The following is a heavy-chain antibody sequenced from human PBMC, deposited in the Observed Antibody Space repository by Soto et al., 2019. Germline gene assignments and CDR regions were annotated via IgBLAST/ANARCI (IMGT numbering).Heavy chain of an antibody. J-gene: IGHJ4*02. CDR1: GFTFSSYA. Sequence: EVQLLESGGGLVQPGGSLRLSCAASGFTFSSYAMSWVRQAPGKGLEWVSAISGSGGSTYYADSVKGRFTISRDTSKNTLYLQLNSLRAEDTAVYYCAKDFVLRFLGGDFDYWGQGTLVTVSS. CDR2: ISGSGGST. V-gene: IGHV3-23*01. CDR3: AKDFVLRFLGGDFDY. D-gene: IGHD3-3*01.